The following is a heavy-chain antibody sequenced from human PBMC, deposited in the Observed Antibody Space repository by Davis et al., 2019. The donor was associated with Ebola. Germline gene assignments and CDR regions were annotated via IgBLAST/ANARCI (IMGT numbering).Heavy chain of an antibody. J-gene: IGHJ4*02. V-gene: IGHV1-69*10. CDR3: ALCSGGSCIIRGFDY. Sequence: SVKVSCKASGGTFSSYAISWVRQAPGQGLEWMGGIIPILGIANYAQKFQGRVTITADESTSTAYMELSSLRSEDTAVYYCALCSGGSCIIRGFDYWGQGTLVTVSS. CDR1: GGTFSSYA. CDR2: IIPILGIA. D-gene: IGHD2-15*01.